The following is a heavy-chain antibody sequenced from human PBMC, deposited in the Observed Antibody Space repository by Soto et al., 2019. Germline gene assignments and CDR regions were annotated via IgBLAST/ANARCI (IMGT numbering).Heavy chain of an antibody. CDR2: IYYSGST. CDR1: GGSISSGDYY. Sequence: PSETLSLTCTVSGGSISSGDYYWSWIRQPPGKGLEWIGYIYYSGSTYYNPSLKSRVTISVDTSKNQFSLKLSSVTAADTAVYYCARAQLVDYYDSSGYYFFEGSLYYFDYWGQGTLVTVS. J-gene: IGHJ4*02. V-gene: IGHV4-30-4*01. D-gene: IGHD3-22*01. CDR3: ARAQLVDYYDSSGYYFFEGSLYYFDY.